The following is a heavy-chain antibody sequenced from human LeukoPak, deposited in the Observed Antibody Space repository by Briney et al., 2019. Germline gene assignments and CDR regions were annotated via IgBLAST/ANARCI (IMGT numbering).Heavy chain of an antibody. Sequence: SETVSLTCTVSGGSISSSSYYWGWIRQPPGKGLECIGEINHSGSTNYNPSLKSRVAISVDTSKNQFSLKLSSVTAADTAVYYCARGRNFDRLGYWGQGTLVTVSS. CDR2: INHSGST. D-gene: IGHD3-9*01. V-gene: IGHV4-39*07. CDR1: GGSISSSSYY. CDR3: ARGRNFDRLGY. J-gene: IGHJ4*02.